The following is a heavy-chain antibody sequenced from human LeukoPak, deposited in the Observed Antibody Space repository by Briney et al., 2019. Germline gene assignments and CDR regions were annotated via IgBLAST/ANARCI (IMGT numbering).Heavy chain of an antibody. CDR2: ISPDDSDT. CDR3: ARSAERGYSYGFDY. D-gene: IGHD5-18*01. CDR1: GYRFTRYW. J-gene: IGHJ4*02. Sequence: GESLKISCKGSGYRFTRYWIGWVRQKPGEGLEWMGIISPDDSDTRNSPSFQGQVTISADKSINTAYLQWSSLKASDTAMYYCARSAERGYSYGFDYWGQGTLVTASS. V-gene: IGHV5-51*01.